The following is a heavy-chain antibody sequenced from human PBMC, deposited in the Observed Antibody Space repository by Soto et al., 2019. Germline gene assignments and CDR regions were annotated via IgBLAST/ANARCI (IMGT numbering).Heavy chain of an antibody. Sequence: EVQRFESGGGLVQPGESLRLSCAASGFTFSIYAMTWVRQSPGKGLEWVSSMSRTGDNTYYADSVKGRFTISRDNSNSTLYRQMNSLRAEDTGIYYCAKDQSNSNPLYNFDFWGPGTLVTVSS. J-gene: IGHJ4*02. CDR2: MSRTGDNT. V-gene: IGHV3-23*01. CDR3: AKDQSNSNPLYNFDF. D-gene: IGHD2-2*02. CDR1: GFTFSIYA.